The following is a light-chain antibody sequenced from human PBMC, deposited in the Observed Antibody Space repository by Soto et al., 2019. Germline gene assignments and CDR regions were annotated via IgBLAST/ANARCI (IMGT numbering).Light chain of an antibody. J-gene: IGKJ1*01. CDR2: GVS. V-gene: IGKV3-15*01. Sequence: VKTQSPATLSVSPGERATLSCRASQSVTCNLVRYQQRPGQAPRLVIYGVSTRAPGVPARFSGSGFGTEFTLTITSLQPEDVAVYDCQEYKFWTLTFGQGTKV. CDR3: QEYKFWTLT. CDR1: QSVTCN.